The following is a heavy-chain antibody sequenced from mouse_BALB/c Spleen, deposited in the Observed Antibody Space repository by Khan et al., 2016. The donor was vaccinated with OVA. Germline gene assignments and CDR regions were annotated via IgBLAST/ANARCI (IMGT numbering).Heavy chain of an antibody. J-gene: IGHJ2*01. CDR2: IYPYNDDT. Sequence: VQLQQSGPEVVKPGASVKMSCKASGYTFTSYVIHWMKQKPGQALEWIGYIYPYNDDTKYNENFKGKATLTSDKSSSTAYMGLRSLTSEDSAVYYCAKNYRYDVYFDYWGQGTTLAVSS. CDR1: GYTFTSYV. D-gene: IGHD2-14*01. V-gene: IGHV1S136*01. CDR3: AKNYRYDVYFDY.